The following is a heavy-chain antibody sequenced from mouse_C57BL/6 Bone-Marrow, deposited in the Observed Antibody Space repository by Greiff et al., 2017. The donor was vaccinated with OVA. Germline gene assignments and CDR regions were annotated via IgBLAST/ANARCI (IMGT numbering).Heavy chain of an antibody. V-gene: IGHV1-4*01. CDR3: TRGYYFDY. Sequence: QVQLQQSGAELARPGASVKMSCKASGYTFTSYTIHWVKQSPGQGLEWIGYIDPTNDYTNYNQKFKGKATLTADKSSSTAYMQLSSLTSEDSAVYYCTRGYYFDYWGQGTTLTVSS. CDR2: IDPTNDYT. J-gene: IGHJ2*01. CDR1: GYTFTSYT.